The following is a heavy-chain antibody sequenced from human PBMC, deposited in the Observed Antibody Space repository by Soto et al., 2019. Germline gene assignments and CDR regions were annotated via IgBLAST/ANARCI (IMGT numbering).Heavy chain of an antibody. V-gene: IGHV1-18*01. CDR3: ARGVLGGIAAAGLDY. D-gene: IGHD6-13*01. CDR2: ISAYNGNT. CDR1: CYTFTSYG. J-gene: IGHJ4*02. Sequence: ASVKVSGKASCYTFTSYGISWVRQAPGQGLEWMGWISAYNGNTNYAQKLQGRVTMTTDTSTSTAYMELRSLRSDDTAVYYCARGVLGGIAAAGLDYWGQGTLVTVSS.